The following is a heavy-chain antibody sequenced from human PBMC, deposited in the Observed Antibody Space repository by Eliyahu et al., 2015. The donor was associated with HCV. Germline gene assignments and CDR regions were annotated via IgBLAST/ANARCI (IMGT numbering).Heavy chain of an antibody. V-gene: IGHV4-34*01. D-gene: IGHD6-13*01. CDR1: GGSFSGYY. CDR3: ARGPASFGYSSRWPIRGMDV. Sequence: QVQLQQWGAGLLKPSETLSLTCAVYGGSFSGYYWSWIRQPPGKGLEWIGEINHSGSTNYNPSLKSRVTISVDTSKNQFSLKLSSVTAADTAVYYCARGPASFGYSSRWPIRGMDVWGKGTTVTVSS. J-gene: IGHJ6*04. CDR2: INHSGST.